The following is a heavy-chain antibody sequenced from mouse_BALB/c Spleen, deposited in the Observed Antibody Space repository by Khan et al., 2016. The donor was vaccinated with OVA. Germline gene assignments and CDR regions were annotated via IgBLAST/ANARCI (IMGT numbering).Heavy chain of an antibody. D-gene: IGHD2-4*01. J-gene: IGHJ4*01. CDR3: ARGNYDGYALDY. CDR1: GYSITSNYA. V-gene: IGHV3-2*02. CDR2: ISYSGST. Sequence: EVQLQESGPGLVKPSQSLSLTCTVNGYSITSNYAWNWIRQFPGNKLEWMGYISYSGSTNYNPSLKSRLSITRDTSTTQFFLLLHSVTTEDSATYYCARGNYDGYALDYWGQGTSVTVSS.